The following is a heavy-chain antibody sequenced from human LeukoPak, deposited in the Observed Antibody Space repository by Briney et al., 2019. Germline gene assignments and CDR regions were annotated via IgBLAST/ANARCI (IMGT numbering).Heavy chain of an antibody. D-gene: IGHD2-2*01. CDR1: GFTFSSYS. CDR2: ISKSSDRI. CDR3: ARDLLNDEGSSYFFDQ. J-gene: IGHJ4*02. V-gene: IGHV3-48*04. Sequence: GGSLRLSCAASGFTFSSYSMNWVRQAPGKGLEWVPYISKSSDRIYHADSVKGRFTISRDNAKNSLYLQTDSLRAEDTAVYYCARDLLNDEGSSYFFDQWGQGTLVTVSS.